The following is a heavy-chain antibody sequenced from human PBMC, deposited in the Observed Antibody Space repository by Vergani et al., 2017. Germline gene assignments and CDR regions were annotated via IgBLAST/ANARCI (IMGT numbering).Heavy chain of an antibody. Sequence: EVQLVESGGGLVQPGGSLRLSCAASGFTFSSYWMSWVRQAPGKGLEWVANIKQDGSEKYYVDSVKGRFTISRDNAKNSLYLQMNSLRAEDTAVYYCARIVVAATYNXFDPWGQGTLVTVSS. D-gene: IGHD2-15*01. CDR2: IKQDGSEK. J-gene: IGHJ5*02. CDR3: ARIVVAATYNXFDP. CDR1: GFTFSSYW. V-gene: IGHV3-7*01.